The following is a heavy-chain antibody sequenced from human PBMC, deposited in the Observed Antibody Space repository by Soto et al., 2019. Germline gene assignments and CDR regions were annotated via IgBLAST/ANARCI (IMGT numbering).Heavy chain of an antibody. CDR3: ARDRLVVVVPAAPYYGMDV. V-gene: IGHV4-30-2*01. CDR2: IYHSGST. D-gene: IGHD2-2*01. CDR1: GGSISSGGYS. Sequence: ASETLSLTCAVSGGSISSGGYSWSWIRQPPGKGLEWIGYIYHSGSTYYNPSLKSRVTISVDRSRNQFSLKLSSVTAADTAVYYCARDRLVVVVPAAPYYGMDVWGQGTTVTVSS. J-gene: IGHJ6*02.